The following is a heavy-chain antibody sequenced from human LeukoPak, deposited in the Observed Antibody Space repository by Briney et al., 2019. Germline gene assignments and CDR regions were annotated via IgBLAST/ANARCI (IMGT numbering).Heavy chain of an antibody. CDR3: ARGQKYRNGYTVTELGSGYFDY. V-gene: IGHV4-59*01. J-gene: IGHJ4*02. CDR2: IYYSRRT. CDR1: GGSISSYY. D-gene: IGHD5-18*01. Sequence: SETLSLTCSVSGGSISSYYWSWIRQPPGKGLEWIGYIYYSRRTNYNPSLKSRVTISVDTSKNQFSLTLSSVTAADTAVYYCARGQKYRNGYTVTELGSGYFDYWGQGTLVTVSS.